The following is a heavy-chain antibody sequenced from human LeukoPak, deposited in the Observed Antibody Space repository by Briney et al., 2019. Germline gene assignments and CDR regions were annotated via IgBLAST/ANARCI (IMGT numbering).Heavy chain of an antibody. D-gene: IGHD6-13*01. V-gene: IGHV4-59*12. CDR3: ARAVYGYSSSWYSRYFDY. J-gene: IGHJ4*02. CDR1: GGSISSYY. CDR2: IYYSGST. Sequence: TSETLSLTCTVTGGSISSYYWSWIRQPPGKGLEWIGYIYYSGSTNYNPSLKSRVTISVDTSKNQFSLKLSSVTAADTAVYYCARAVYGYSSSWYSRYFDYWGQGTLVTVFS.